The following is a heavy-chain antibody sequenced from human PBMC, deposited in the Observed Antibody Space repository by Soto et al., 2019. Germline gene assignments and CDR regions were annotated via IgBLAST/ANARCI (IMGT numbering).Heavy chain of an antibody. V-gene: IGHV3-23*01. CDR2: ISGSGDNT. D-gene: IGHD6-19*01. J-gene: IGHJ4*02. Sequence: EVQLLESGGGLVQPGGSLRLSCAASGFTFSSYVMSWVRQAPGKGLEWVSGISGSGDNTYYADSVKGRFTISRDNSNNTVSLQMNSLRAEDTAVYYCAREAPVAGTNYFDLWGQGTLVTVSS. CDR3: AREAPVAGTNYFDL. CDR1: GFTFSSYV.